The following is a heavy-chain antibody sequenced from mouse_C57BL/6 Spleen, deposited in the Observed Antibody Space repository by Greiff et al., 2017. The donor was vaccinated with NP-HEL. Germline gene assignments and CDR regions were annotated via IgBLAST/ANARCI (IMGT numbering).Heavy chain of an antibody. CDR1: GYSITSGYY. J-gene: IGHJ2*01. CDR3: AREAGDY. V-gene: IGHV3-6*01. Sequence: EVKLMESGPGLVKPSQSLPLTCSVTGYSITSGYYWNWIRQFPGNKLEWMGYISYDGSNNYNPSLKNRISITRDTSKNQFFLKLNSVTTEDTATYYCAREAGDYWGQGTTLTVSS. CDR2: ISYDGSN.